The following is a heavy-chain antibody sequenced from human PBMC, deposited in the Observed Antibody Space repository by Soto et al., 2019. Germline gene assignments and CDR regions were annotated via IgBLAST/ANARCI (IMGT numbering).Heavy chain of an antibody. CDR1: GVSISSNY. V-gene: IGHV4-59*01. J-gene: IGHJ6*02. D-gene: IGHD3-3*01. CDR2: IHYSGST. CDR3: ARSYPNTIFGVVPSRGLDV. Sequence: PSETLSLTCIVSGVSISSNYWSWIRQPPGQGLEWIGYIHYSGSTNFNPSLKNRVIMSVDTSKNQFSLRLSSVTAADTAMYYCARSYPNTIFGVVPSRGLDVWGQGATVTVSS.